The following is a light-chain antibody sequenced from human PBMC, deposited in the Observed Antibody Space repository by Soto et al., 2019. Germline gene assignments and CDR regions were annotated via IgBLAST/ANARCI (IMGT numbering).Light chain of an antibody. CDR3: QQYGVSPWS. Sequence: EVVLTQSPATLSFSPGERATLSCRASQSVSSCLAWYQQKPGQAPRLFIYGASNRAAGIADRFTGSGSGTDFTLTISRLEPEDFAVYHCQQYGVSPWSFGQGTKVDIK. CDR2: GAS. J-gene: IGKJ1*01. CDR1: QSVSSC. V-gene: IGKV3-11*01.